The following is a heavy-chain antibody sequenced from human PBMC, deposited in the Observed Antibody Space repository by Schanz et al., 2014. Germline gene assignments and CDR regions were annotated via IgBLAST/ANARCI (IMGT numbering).Heavy chain of an antibody. J-gene: IGHJ3*02. V-gene: IGHV1-46*01. Sequence: QVQLVQSGAEVKKPGASVKVSCKASGYTFTTYYIHWVRQAPGQGLEWMGLISVYHGHTNYAEKVHGRVTMTTDTSTSTVYMELSSLRSEDTAVYYCARGLGDERWLDLNEAFDIWGQGTIVTVSS. CDR3: ARGLGDERWLDLNEAFDI. CDR1: GYTFTTYY. D-gene: IGHD6-19*01. CDR2: ISVYHGHT.